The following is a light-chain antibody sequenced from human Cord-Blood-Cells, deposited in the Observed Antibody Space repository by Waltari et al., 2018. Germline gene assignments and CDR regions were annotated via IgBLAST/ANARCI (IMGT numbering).Light chain of an antibody. J-gene: IGLJ2*01. CDR1: SSDVGGYTH. CDR2: DVS. Sequence: QSALTQPASVSGSPGQSITISCTGTSSDVGGYTHVSWYQQHPGKAPKLMIYDVSNRPSGVSNRSSGSKSGNTASLTISGLQAEDEADYYCSSYTSSSTVVVGGGTKLTVL. V-gene: IGLV2-14*01. CDR3: SSYTSSSTVV.